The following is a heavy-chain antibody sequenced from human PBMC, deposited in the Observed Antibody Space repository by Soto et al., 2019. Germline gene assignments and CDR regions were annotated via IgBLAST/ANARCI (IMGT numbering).Heavy chain of an antibody. CDR3: TTDPQGGQQLAPFDY. D-gene: IGHD6-13*01. V-gene: IGHV3-15*01. CDR1: GFTFSNAW. J-gene: IGHJ4*02. Sequence: PGGSLRLSCAASGFTFSNAWMSWVRQAPGKGLEWVGRIKSKTDGGTTDYAAPVKGRFTISRDDSKNTLYLQMNSLKTEDTAVYYCTTDPQGGQQLAPFDYWGQGTLVTVSS. CDR2: IKSKTDGGTT.